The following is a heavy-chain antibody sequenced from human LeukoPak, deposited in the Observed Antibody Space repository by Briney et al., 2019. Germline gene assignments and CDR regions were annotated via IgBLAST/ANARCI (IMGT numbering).Heavy chain of an antibody. CDR3: ARDLSIADRNYGMDV. CDR2: IWYDGSNK. D-gene: IGHD6-6*01. V-gene: IGHV3-33*01. Sequence: GRSLRLSCAASGFTFSSYGMHWVRHAPGKGLEWGAVIWYDGSNKQYPDSAKGRFTISRDNSKNTLYLQMNSLRAEDMAVYYCARDLSIADRNYGMDVWGQGATVTVSS. J-gene: IGHJ6*02. CDR1: GFTFSSYG.